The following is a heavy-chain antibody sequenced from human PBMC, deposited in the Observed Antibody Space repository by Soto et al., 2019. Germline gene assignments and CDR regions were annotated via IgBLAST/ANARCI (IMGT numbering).Heavy chain of an antibody. CDR3: ARTVTTRCFDS. Sequence: QLQESGPGLVKPSQTLSLTCTVSGGSISTAGDYWSWIRHRPGMGLEWIGYIYYTGSTLYNPSLESRIHISVDTSTNQFSLKLTSVTAADTAVYYCARTVTTRCFDSWGQGTLVTVSS. V-gene: IGHV4-31*03. J-gene: IGHJ4*02. D-gene: IGHD4-17*01. CDR1: GGSISTAGDY. CDR2: IYYTGST.